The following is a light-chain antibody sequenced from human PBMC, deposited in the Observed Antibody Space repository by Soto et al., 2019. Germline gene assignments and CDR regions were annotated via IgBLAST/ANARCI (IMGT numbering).Light chain of an antibody. V-gene: IGLV2-14*01. CDR1: SSDVGGYNY. CDR3: SSYTSSSNLYV. Sequence: QSVLTQPASVSGSPGQSITISCTGTSSDVGGYNYVSWYQQHPGKAPKLIIYEVSNRPSGVSNRFSGSKSGDTASLTISGLHAEDEADYYCSSYTSSSNLYVFGTGTKLTVL. CDR2: EVS. J-gene: IGLJ1*01.